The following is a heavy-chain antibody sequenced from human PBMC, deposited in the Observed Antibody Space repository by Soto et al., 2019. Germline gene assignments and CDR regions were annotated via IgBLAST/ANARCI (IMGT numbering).Heavy chain of an antibody. CDR2: INPDSGGT. V-gene: IGHV1-2*02. CDR1: GYTFSGYY. CDR3: TRKVRDYNFDY. J-gene: IGHJ4*02. Sequence: ASVKVSCKASGYTFSGYYMHWVRQAPGQGLEWMGWINPDSGGTNYAQKFQGRVTMTRDTSISTAYMELSRLRSDDTAVYYCTRKVRDYNFDYWGQGALVTVSS. D-gene: IGHD4-17*01.